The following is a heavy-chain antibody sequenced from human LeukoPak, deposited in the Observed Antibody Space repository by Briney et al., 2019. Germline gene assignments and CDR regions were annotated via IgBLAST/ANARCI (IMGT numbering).Heavy chain of an antibody. CDR1: GFTVSSYW. V-gene: IGHV3-9*01. CDR3: AKEDHFAS. Sequence: GGSLRLSCAASGFTVSSYWMHWVRQAPGKGLEWVSGITWNSGSIGYADSVRGRFTISRDNAKNSLYLEMNSLRAEDTALYYCAKEDHFASWGQGTLVTVSS. CDR2: ITWNSGSI. J-gene: IGHJ4*02.